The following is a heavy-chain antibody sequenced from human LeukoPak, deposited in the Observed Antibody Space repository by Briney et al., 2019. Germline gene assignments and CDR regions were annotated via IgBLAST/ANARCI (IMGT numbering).Heavy chain of an antibody. CDR2: ITGSGGNT. Sequence: GGSLRLSCAASGFIFSSYSMSWVRQAPGMGLEWVSVITGSGGNTYYADSVKGRFTISKDNSKNTVYLQMSSLRVDDTAVCYCAKAASSSWPSYYYGMDVWGQGTTVTDSS. CDR3: AKAASSSWPSYYYGMDV. CDR1: GFIFSSYS. J-gene: IGHJ6*02. V-gene: IGHV3-23*01. D-gene: IGHD6-13*01.